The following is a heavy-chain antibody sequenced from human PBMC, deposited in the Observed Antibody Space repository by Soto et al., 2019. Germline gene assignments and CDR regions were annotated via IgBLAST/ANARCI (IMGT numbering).Heavy chain of an antibody. Sequence: SEKVSCNTSGYTFSNYAISWVRQAPGQGLEWMGCVSTYNVNANYTEKFQGRVSMTTDTSTTTAYMELTSLTSDHTAIYYCARAISIRMAAPAXWGQGTPVTVSX. CDR2: VSTYNVNA. CDR1: GYTFSNYA. CDR3: ARAISIRMAAPAX. D-gene: IGHD3-3*01. J-gene: IGHJ4*02. V-gene: IGHV1-18*04.